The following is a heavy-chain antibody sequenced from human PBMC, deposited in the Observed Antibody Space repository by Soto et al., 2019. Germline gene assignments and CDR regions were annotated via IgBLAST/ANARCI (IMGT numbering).Heavy chain of an antibody. V-gene: IGHV4-59*08. Sequence: QVQLQESGPGLVKPSETLSLTCTVSGASISRDHWNWIRQPPGKGLEWIGEYSGTSNYNPSLRSRVTISVDTSTTQVPLKLSSVTAADPAVYYCATYTAGGGGRGYWGQGTLVTVSS. CDR3: ATYTAGGGGRGY. J-gene: IGHJ4*02. CDR1: GASISRDH. CDR2: YSGTS. D-gene: IGHD3-16*01.